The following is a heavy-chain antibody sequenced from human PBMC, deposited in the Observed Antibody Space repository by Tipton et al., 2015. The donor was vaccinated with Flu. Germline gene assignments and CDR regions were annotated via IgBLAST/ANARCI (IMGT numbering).Heavy chain of an antibody. J-gene: IGHJ2*01. CDR1: GDSIGSDYF. CDR2: VHRTGNP. Sequence: TLSLTCSVSGDSIGSDYFWGWIRQPPGQGLEWIGNVHRTGNPYYNPSLKSRVAMAIDTSRNQFSLILNSVTAADTAMYYCARAPAGRGWYFDVWGRGTLVTVSS. CDR3: ARAPAGRGWYFDV. V-gene: IGHV4-38-2*02. D-gene: IGHD3-10*01.